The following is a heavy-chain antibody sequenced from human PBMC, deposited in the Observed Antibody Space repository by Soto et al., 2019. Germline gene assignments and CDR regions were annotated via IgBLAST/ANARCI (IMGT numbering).Heavy chain of an antibody. D-gene: IGHD6-13*01. Sequence: PGESLKISCKGSGYSFTSYWIGWVRQMPGKGLEWMGIIYPGDSDTRYSPSFQGQVTISADKSISTAYLQWSSLKASDTAMYYCARPVDSIAAADVFDIWGQGTMVTVSS. CDR1: GYSFTSYW. V-gene: IGHV5-51*01. CDR2: IYPGDSDT. CDR3: ARPVDSIAAADVFDI. J-gene: IGHJ3*02.